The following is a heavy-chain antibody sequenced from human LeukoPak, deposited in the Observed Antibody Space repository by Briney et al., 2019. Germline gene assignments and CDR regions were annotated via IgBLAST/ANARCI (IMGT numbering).Heavy chain of an antibody. V-gene: IGHV3-21*04. CDR3: AKDVAARPMYYFDY. CDR1: GFTFSSYS. CDR2: ISSSSSYI. J-gene: IGHJ4*02. D-gene: IGHD6-6*01. Sequence: PGGSLRLSCAASGFTFSSYSMNWVRQAPGKGLEWVSSISSSSSYIYYADSVKGRFTISRDNAKNSLYLQMNSLRAEDTALYYCAKDVAARPMYYFDYWGQGTLVTVSS.